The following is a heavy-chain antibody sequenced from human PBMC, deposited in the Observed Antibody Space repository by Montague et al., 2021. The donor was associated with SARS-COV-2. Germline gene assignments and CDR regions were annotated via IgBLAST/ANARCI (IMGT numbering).Heavy chain of an antibody. Sequence: SETPSLTCAVYGGSFSGYYWSWIRQPPGKGLVWIGEINHSGSTNYNPSLQSRVTITVDTSENQFSLQLSSVTAADTAMYYCARGLPITRFYYYYGMDVWGGGTTVTGSS. CDR2: INHSGST. CDR3: ARGLPITRFYYYYGMDV. V-gene: IGHV4-34*01. D-gene: IGHD3-10*02. CDR1: GGSFSGYY. J-gene: IGHJ6*04.